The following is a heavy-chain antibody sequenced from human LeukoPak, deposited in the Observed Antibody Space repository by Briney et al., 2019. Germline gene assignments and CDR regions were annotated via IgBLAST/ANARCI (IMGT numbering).Heavy chain of an antibody. CDR2: ISASGGTT. Sequence: GGSLRLSCAASGFTFSNYAMTWVRQARGKGLEWVSPISASGGTTSYADFVKGRFTISRDNSENTLSLKMNSLRGEDTAVYYCAKEVGASTRARGDIWGQGTMVTVSS. D-gene: IGHD1-26*01. V-gene: IGHV3-23*01. CDR1: GFTFSNYA. CDR3: AKEVGASTRARGDI. J-gene: IGHJ3*02.